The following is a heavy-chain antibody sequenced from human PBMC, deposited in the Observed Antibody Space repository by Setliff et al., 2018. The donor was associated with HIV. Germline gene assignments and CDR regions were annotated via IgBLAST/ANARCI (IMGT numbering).Heavy chain of an antibody. D-gene: IGHD2-8*01. CDR1: GFIFTDYQ. CDR3: ATKVYCTNGVCLDAFDL. J-gene: IGHJ3*01. Sequence: ASVKVSCKASGFIFTDYQIHWVRQAPGQGLEWLGRFNPNSGVTNSPQKFQGRVTMTRDTSISTGYMELSRLRSDDTAVYYCATKVYCTNGVCLDAFDLWGQGTMVTVSS. V-gene: IGHV1-2*06. CDR2: FNPNSGVT.